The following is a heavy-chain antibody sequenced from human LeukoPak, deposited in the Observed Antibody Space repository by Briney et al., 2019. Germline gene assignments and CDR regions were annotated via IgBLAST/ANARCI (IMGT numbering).Heavy chain of an antibody. D-gene: IGHD2-21*01. CDR1: GFTFSTDD. CDR2: IGHAGDT. V-gene: IGHV3-13*01. CDR3: VRINEHNYFDD. Sequence: GGSLRLSCAASGFTFSTDDMHWVRQVTGKGLEWVSAIGHAGDTYYSGSVKGRFTISRENAKNSLYLQMNSLRAGDTAVYYCVRINEHNYFDDWGQGTPVTVSS. J-gene: IGHJ4*02.